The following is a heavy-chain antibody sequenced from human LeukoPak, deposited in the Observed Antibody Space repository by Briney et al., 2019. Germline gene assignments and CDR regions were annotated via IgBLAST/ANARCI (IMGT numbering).Heavy chain of an antibody. CDR3: ATKLGYFWYFDL. J-gene: IGHJ2*01. Sequence: SETLSLTCAVYGGSFSGYYWSWIRQPPGKGLEWIGEINHSGSTNYNPSLKSRVTISVDTSKNQFSLKLSSVTAADTAVCYCATKLGYFWYFDLWGRGTLVTVSS. D-gene: IGHD3-9*01. V-gene: IGHV4-34*01. CDR1: GGSFSGYY. CDR2: INHSGST.